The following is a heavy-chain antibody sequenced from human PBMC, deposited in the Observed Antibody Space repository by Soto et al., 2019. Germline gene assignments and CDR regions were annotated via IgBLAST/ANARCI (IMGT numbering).Heavy chain of an antibody. V-gene: IGHV4-4*02. D-gene: IGHD2-2*01. CDR3: AMVVPAATYFDY. CDR1: GGSITSSNW. Sequence: SETLSLTCAVSGGSITSSNWWSWVRQPPGKGLEWLGEIYHSGSTNHNPSLKSRVTKSVDNSKNQFSLKLSSVTAADTGVYYCAMVVPAATYFDYWGQGARVTVSS. CDR2: IYHSGST. J-gene: IGHJ4*02.